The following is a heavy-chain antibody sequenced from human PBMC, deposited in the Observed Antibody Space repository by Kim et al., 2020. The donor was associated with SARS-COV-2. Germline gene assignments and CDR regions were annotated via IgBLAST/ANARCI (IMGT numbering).Heavy chain of an antibody. D-gene: IGHD3-10*01. CDR2: IWSAGNNE. Sequence: GGSLRLSCAASGFTFTNYGIHWVRQTPGKGLEWVAVIWSAGNNEDYADSVKGRFAISRDNSKNTVSLQMNSLRGDDTAVYFCARDRGAGQRGLLDFWGQG. V-gene: IGHV3-33*01. CDR1: GFTFTNYG. J-gene: IGHJ4*02. CDR3: ARDRGAGQRGLLDF.